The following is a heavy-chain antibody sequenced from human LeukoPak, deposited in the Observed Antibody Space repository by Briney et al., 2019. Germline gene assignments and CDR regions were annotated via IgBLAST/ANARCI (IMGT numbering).Heavy chain of an antibody. J-gene: IGHJ4*02. CDR2: ISGSGGST. Sequence: GGSPRLSCAASGFTFNNYAMSWVRQAPGKGLEWVSAISGSGGSTYYADSVKGRFTISRDNSKNTLYLQMNSLRAEDTAVYYCAKMVAIAVAGNFDYWGQGTLVTVSS. D-gene: IGHD6-19*01. V-gene: IGHV3-23*01. CDR3: AKMVAIAVAGNFDY. CDR1: GFTFNNYA.